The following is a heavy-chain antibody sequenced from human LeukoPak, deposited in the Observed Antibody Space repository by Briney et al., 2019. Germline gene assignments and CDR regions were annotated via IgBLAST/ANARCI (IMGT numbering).Heavy chain of an antibody. Sequence: SETLSLTCTVSGDSISNTAYWWGWIRQSPGKGLEWIGSVSYFGTTSYSPSLKSRVTMSIDTSKKQFSLQLSSVTAADTAVYYCTRLPLDYSVDYWGQGALVSVSS. J-gene: IGHJ4*02. CDR2: VSYFGTT. D-gene: IGHD4-11*01. CDR3: TRLPLDYSVDY. V-gene: IGHV4-39*01. CDR1: GDSISNTAYW.